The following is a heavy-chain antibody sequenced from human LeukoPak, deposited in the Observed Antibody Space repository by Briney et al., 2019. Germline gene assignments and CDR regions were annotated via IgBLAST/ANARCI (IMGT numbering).Heavy chain of an antibody. CDR1: GGSISSSSYY. D-gene: IGHD3-3*01. CDR2: IYYSGST. CDR3: ARKITIFGVVAAGVPQFDP. J-gene: IGHJ5*02. Sequence: SETLSLTCTVSGGSISSSSYYWGWIRQPPGKGLEWIGSIYYSGSTYYNPSLKSRVTISVDTSKNQFSLKLSSVTAADTAVYYCARKITIFGVVAAGVPQFDPWGQGTLVTVSS. V-gene: IGHV4-39*01.